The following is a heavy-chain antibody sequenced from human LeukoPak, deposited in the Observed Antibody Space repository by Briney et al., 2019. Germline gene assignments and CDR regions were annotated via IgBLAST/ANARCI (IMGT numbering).Heavy chain of an antibody. CDR3: ARLRWSPTIRGFDY. J-gene: IGHJ4*02. CDR1: GFTFRSYW. CDR2: IKQDESEK. D-gene: IGHD3-10*01. V-gene: IGHV3-7*01. Sequence: PGGSLRLSCVVSGFTFRSYWMSWVRQAPGKGLEWVANIKQDESEKYYVDSVKGRFTISRDNAKNSMYLQMNSLRVEDTAVYYCARLRWSPTIRGFDYWGQGTLVTVSS.